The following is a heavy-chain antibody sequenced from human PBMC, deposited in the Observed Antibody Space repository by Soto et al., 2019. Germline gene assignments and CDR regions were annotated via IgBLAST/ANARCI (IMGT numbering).Heavy chain of an antibody. V-gene: IGHV4-39*01. CDR1: GGSISSGNYY. CDR3: ARLWSGYLDWFDP. CDR2: IYYSGST. Sequence: SETLSLTCTVSGGSISSGNYYWSWIRQHPGKGLEWIGNIYYSGSTYYNPSLKSRVTISVDTSKNQFSLKLSSVTAADTAVYYCARLWSGYLDWFDPWGQGTLVTVSS. J-gene: IGHJ5*02. D-gene: IGHD3-3*01.